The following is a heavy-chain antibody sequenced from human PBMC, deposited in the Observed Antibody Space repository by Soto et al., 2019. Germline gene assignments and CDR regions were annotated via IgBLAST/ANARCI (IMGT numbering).Heavy chain of an antibody. CDR3: ASHFIAVAGTDY. CDR1: GFTFSSYE. CDR2: ISSSGSTI. D-gene: IGHD6-19*01. J-gene: IGHJ4*02. Sequence: PGGSLRLSCAASGFTFSSYEMNWVRQAPGKGLEWVSYISSSGSTIYYADSVKGRFTISRDNAKNSLYLQMNSLRAEDTAVYYCASHFIAVAGTDYWGQGTLVTVSS. V-gene: IGHV3-48*03.